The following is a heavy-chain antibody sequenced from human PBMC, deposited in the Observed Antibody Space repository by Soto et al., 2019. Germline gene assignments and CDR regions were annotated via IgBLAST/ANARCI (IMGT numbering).Heavy chain of an antibody. V-gene: IGHV1-3*01. Sequence: ASVKVSCKASGYTFTSYAMHWVRQAPGQRLEWMGWIDAGNGNTKYSQKFQGRVTITRDTSASTAYMELSSLRSEDTAVYYCARDNYDFWSGYPRMDYYYGMDVWGQGTTVTVSS. D-gene: IGHD3-3*01. CDR1: GYTFTSYA. CDR3: ARDNYDFWSGYPRMDYYYGMDV. J-gene: IGHJ6*02. CDR2: IDAGNGNT.